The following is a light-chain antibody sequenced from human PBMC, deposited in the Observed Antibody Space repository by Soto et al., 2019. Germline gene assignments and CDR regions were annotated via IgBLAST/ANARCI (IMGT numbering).Light chain of an antibody. V-gene: IGLV2-14*01. CDR2: EVS. Sequence: QSALTQPASVSGSPGQSITISCSGTSSDVGGHNRVSWYQHHPGKSPKLMIYEVSNRPSGVSNRFSGSKSGNTASLTISGLQAEDEGIYYCSSHTSSLTEVFGGGTKVTVL. CDR3: SSHTSSLTEV. CDR1: SSDVGGHNR. J-gene: IGLJ2*01.